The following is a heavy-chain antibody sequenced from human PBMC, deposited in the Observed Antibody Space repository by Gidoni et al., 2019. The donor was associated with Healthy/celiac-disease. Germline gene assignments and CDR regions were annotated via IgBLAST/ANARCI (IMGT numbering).Heavy chain of an antibody. CDR2: IRSKANSYAT. CDR1: GFTFSGSA. Sequence: EVQLVESGGGLVQPGGSLKLYCAASGFTFSGSAMHWVRQASGKGLEWVGRIRSKANSYATAYAASVKGRFTISRDDSKNTAYLQMNSLKTEDTAVYYCTSPAYSNYDYWGQGTLVTVSS. V-gene: IGHV3-73*01. D-gene: IGHD4-4*01. CDR3: TSPAYSNYDY. J-gene: IGHJ4*02.